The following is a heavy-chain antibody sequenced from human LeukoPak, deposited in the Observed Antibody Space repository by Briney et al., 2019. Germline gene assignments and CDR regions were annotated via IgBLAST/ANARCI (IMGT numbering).Heavy chain of an antibody. D-gene: IGHD2-2*01. J-gene: IGHJ3*02. V-gene: IGHV4-38-2*02. CDR3: ARGPPDCSSTSCYAFDAFDI. CDR1: GYSISSGYY. Sequence: SETLSLTCTVSGYSISSGYYWGWIRQPPGKGLEWIGSIYHSGSTYYNPSLKSRVTISVDTSKNQFSLKLGSVTAADTAVYYCARGPPDCSSTSCYAFDAFDIWGQGTMVTVSS. CDR2: IYHSGST.